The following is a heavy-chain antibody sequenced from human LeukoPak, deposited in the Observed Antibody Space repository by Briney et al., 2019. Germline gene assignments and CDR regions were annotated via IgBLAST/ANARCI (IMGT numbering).Heavy chain of an antibody. CDR3: ARVGSSGWYNYFDY. CDR2: IYTSGST. Sequence: SETLSLTCTVSGGSISSYYWSWIRQPAGKGLEWIGRIYTSGSTNYNPSLKSRVTISVDTSKNQFSLKLSSVTAADTAVYYCARVGSSGWYNYFDYWGQGTLVTVSS. J-gene: IGHJ4*02. V-gene: IGHV4-4*07. D-gene: IGHD6-19*01. CDR1: GGSISSYY.